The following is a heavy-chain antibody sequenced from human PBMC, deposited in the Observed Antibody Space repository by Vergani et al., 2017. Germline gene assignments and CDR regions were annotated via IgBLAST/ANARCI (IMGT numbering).Heavy chain of an antibody. Sequence: EVQLVESGGGLVQPGGSLRLSCAASGFTFSSYEMNWVRQAPGKGLEWVSYISSSGSTIYYADSVKGRFTISRDNAKNSLYLQMNSLRAEDTAVYYCARDRKQKSITMVRGAIGGGPLYYYYMDVWGKGTTVTVSS. J-gene: IGHJ6*03. V-gene: IGHV3-48*03. CDR2: ISSSGSTI. CDR3: ARDRKQKSITMVRGAIGGGPLYYYYMDV. D-gene: IGHD3-10*01. CDR1: GFTFSSYE.